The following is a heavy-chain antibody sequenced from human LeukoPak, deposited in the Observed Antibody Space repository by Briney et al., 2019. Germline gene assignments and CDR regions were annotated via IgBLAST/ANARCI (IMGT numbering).Heavy chain of an antibody. J-gene: IGHJ4*02. Sequence: SVKVSCKASGGTFSSYAISWVRQAPGQGLEWMGGIIPIFGTANYAQKFQGRVTITADESTSTAYMELSSLRSEDTAVYYCARSLYYDSSGYCSHFDYWGQGTLVTVSS. CDR3: ARSLYYDSSGYCSHFDY. V-gene: IGHV1-69*13. CDR2: IIPIFGTA. D-gene: IGHD3-22*01. CDR1: GGTFSSYA.